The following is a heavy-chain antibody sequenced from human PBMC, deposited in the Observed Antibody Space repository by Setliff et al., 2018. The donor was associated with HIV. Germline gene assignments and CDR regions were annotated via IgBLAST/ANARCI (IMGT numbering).Heavy chain of an antibody. D-gene: IGHD4-17*01. Sequence: SETLSLTCTSSGDSISGYYWSWIRQPAGKGLEWIGRMHTSGNTNYNPSLKSRVTMSVDTSKNQFSLRLSSVTAADTAVYYCARDQRAWTTVTTDYWGQGTLVTVSS. J-gene: IGHJ4*02. CDR2: MHTSGNT. CDR3: ARDQRAWTTVTTDY. V-gene: IGHV4-4*07. CDR1: GDSISGYY.